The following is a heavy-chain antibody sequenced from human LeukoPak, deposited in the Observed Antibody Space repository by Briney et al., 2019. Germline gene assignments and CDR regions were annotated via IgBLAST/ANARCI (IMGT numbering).Heavy chain of an antibody. CDR2: ISSSGSTI. Sequence: GGSLRLSCAASGFTFSDYYMSWIRQAPGKGLEWVSYISSSGSTIYYADSVKGRFTISRDNAKNSLYLQMNSLRAEDTAVYYCARDKQVVVPAANYYYYVDVWGKGTTVTVSS. CDR3: ARDKQVVVPAANYYYYVDV. CDR1: GFTFSDYY. V-gene: IGHV3-11*01. D-gene: IGHD2-2*01. J-gene: IGHJ6*03.